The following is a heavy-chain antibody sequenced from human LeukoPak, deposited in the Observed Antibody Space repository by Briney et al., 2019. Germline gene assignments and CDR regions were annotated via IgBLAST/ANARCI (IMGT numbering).Heavy chain of an antibody. D-gene: IGHD2/OR15-2a*01. Sequence: ASVKVSCKASGYTFTGYYMHWVRQAPGQGLEWMGWINPNSGGTNYAQKFQGRVTKTRDTSISTAYMELSRLRSDDTAVYYCARVYVGRKNNDYWGQGTLVTVSS. J-gene: IGHJ4*02. CDR2: INPNSGGT. CDR3: ARVYVGRKNNDY. V-gene: IGHV1-2*02. CDR1: GYTFTGYY.